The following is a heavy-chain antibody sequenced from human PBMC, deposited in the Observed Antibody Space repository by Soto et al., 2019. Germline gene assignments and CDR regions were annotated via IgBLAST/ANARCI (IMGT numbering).Heavy chain of an antibody. J-gene: IGHJ3*02. CDR3: AKVVGLGYCSGCSCYVGAFDI. CDR2: ISGSGGST. V-gene: IGHV3-23*01. D-gene: IGHD2-15*01. CDR1: GFTFSSYA. Sequence: EVQLLESGGGLVQPGGSLRLSCAASGFTFSSYAMSWVRQAPGKGLDWVSAISGSGGSTYYADSVKGRFTISRNNSKNMLYLKMNSRRAEDTAVYNCAKVVGLGYCSGCSCYVGAFDIWGQGTMVTVSS.